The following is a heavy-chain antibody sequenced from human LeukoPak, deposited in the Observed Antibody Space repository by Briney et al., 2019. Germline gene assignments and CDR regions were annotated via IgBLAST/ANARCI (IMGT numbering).Heavy chain of an antibody. J-gene: IGHJ5*02. V-gene: IGHV4-34*01. Sequence: KPSETLFLTCAVYGGSFSSYYWSWIRQSPGKGLEWIGEINHSGTTKYNPSLKSRVTISVDTPQNQFSLRLSSVTAADTAVYYCTRNNWFDPWGQGTLVTVSS. CDR3: TRNNWFDP. CDR2: INHSGTT. CDR1: GGSFSSYY.